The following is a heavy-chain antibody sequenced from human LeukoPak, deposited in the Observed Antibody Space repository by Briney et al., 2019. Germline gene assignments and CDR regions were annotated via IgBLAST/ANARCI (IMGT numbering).Heavy chain of an antibody. CDR3: AKMVGVYYYDSSGYYYGYFDY. Sequence: PGGSLRLSCAASGFTLSSYAMSWVRQAPGKGLEWVSAISGSGGSTYYADSVKGRFTISRDNSKNTLYLQMNSLRAEDTAVYYCAKMVGVYYYDSSGYYYGYFDYWGQGTLVTVSS. CDR2: ISGSGGST. J-gene: IGHJ4*02. CDR1: GFTLSSYA. D-gene: IGHD3-22*01. V-gene: IGHV3-23*01.